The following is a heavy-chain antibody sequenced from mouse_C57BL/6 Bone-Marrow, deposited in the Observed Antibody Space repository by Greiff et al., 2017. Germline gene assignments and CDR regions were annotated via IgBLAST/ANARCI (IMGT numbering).Heavy chain of an antibody. CDR2: IDPSDSYT. J-gene: IGHJ3*01. CDR3: ARTPYYYSNYPAWFAY. Sequence: KQSCKASGYTFTSYWMHWVKQRPGQGLEWIGEIDPSDSYTNYNQKFKGKSTLTVDKSSSTAYMQLSSLTSEDSAVYYCARTPYYYSNYPAWFAYWGQGTLVTVSA. CDR1: GYTFTSYW. D-gene: IGHD2-5*01. V-gene: IGHV1-69*01.